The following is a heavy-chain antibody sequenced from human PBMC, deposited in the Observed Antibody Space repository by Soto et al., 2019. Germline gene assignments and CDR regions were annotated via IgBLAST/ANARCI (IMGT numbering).Heavy chain of an antibody. CDR3: ARDASGWYSSYYYGMDV. CDR2: ISAYNGNT. V-gene: IGHV1-18*01. Sequence: QVQLVQSGAEVKKPGASVKVSCKASGYTFTSYGISWVRQAPGQGLEWMGWISAYNGNTNYAQKLQGRVTMTTDTSTSTAYMELRSLRSDDTAVYYCARDASGWYSSYYYGMDVWGQGTTVTVSS. D-gene: IGHD6-19*01. J-gene: IGHJ6*02. CDR1: GYTFTSYG.